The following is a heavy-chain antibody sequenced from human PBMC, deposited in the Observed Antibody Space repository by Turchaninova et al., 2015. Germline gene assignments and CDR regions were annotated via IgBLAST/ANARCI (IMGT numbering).Heavy chain of an antibody. D-gene: IGHD1-1*01. J-gene: IGHJ5*02. V-gene: IGHV3-21*01. CDR3: ARDLNWNFDL. Sequence: GGSLRLSCAASGFNFYSYTMNWVRQAPGKGLEWVALITSIGHIYYAASVKGRFIISRDNTKNSLSLRMNSLRVDDTAVYYCARDLNWNFDLWGQGALVTVSS. CDR2: ITSIGHI. CDR1: GFNFYSYT.